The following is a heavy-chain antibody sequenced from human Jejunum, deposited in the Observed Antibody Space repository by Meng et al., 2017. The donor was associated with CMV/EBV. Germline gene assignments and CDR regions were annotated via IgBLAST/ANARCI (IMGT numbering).Heavy chain of an antibody. J-gene: IGHJ4*02. Sequence: TCNKYAMGWVGQAPGKGLVWVSAISGVGGDKYYADSVKGRFTISRDNSKNTLYLQMNSLRAEDTALYFCANQRPYGSGSYSPYYFDYWGQGTLVTVSS. V-gene: IGHV3-23*01. D-gene: IGHD3-10*01. CDR2: ISGVGGDK. CDR3: ANQRPYGSGSYSPYYFDY. CDR1: TCNKYA.